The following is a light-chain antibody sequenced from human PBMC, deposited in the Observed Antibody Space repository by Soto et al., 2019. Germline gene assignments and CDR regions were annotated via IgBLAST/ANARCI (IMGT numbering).Light chain of an antibody. CDR2: EDN. Sequence: NFMLTQPHSVSESPGKTVTISCTRSSGSIASNYVQWYQQRPGSAPTTVIYEDNQRPSGVPDRFSGSIDSSSNSASLTISRMKAEDEAGYYCQSYDNSNYVVFGGGTKLTVL. V-gene: IGLV6-57*04. CDR1: SGSIASNY. CDR3: QSYDNSNYVV. J-gene: IGLJ2*01.